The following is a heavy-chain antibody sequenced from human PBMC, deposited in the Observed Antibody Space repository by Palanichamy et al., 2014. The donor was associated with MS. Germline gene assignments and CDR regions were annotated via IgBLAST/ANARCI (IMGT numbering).Heavy chain of an antibody. D-gene: IGHD3-10*01. Sequence: QVQLVQSGAEVKKPGASVMVSCKASGYTFSGYYMHWVRQAPGHGLEWMGWIKPNTGGTNSAQKFQGRVTMTWDTSISIAYTQLSRLRSDDTAVYYCARRGSYGMDVWGQGTAVTVSS. CDR3: ARRGSYGMDV. CDR2: IKPNTGGT. V-gene: IGHV1-2*02. CDR1: GYTFSGYY. J-gene: IGHJ6*02.